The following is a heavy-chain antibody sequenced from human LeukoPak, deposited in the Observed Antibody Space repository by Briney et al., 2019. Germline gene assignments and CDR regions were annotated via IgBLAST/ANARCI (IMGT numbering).Heavy chain of an antibody. J-gene: IGHJ4*02. Sequence: ASVKVSCKASGYSFTSYDINWVRQATGQGLEWMGWMNPNSGNTGYAQKFQGRVTITRNTSISTAYMELSSLRSEDTAVYYCARGRGMVRGVIEYYFDYWGQGTLVTVSS. V-gene: IGHV1-8*03. CDR2: MNPNSGNT. CDR1: GYSFTSYD. CDR3: ARGRGMVRGVIEYYFDY. D-gene: IGHD3-10*01.